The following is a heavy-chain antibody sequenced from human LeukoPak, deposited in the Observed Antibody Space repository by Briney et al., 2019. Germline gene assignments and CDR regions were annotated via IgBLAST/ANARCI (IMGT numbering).Heavy chain of an antibody. CDR2: ISGDSTYI. D-gene: IGHD3-22*01. Sequence: PGGSLRLSCATSGFTFKNYAMNWDRQAPGKGLEWVSSISGDSTYIYYADSVMGRSTISRDNAKNSLYLQINSLRAEDTAIYYCARRGYSDSSGYDYWGQGTLVTVSS. CDR1: GFTFKNYA. V-gene: IGHV3-21*01. J-gene: IGHJ4*02. CDR3: ARRGYSDSSGYDY.